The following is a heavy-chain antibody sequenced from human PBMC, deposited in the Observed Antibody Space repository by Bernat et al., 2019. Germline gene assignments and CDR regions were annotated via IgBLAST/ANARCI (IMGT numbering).Heavy chain of an antibody. V-gene: IGHV3-30*18. CDR3: AKVPRAGSPYYDSPIDY. CDR1: GFTFSSYG. CDR2: ISYDGSNK. D-gene: IGHD3-22*01. Sequence: QVQLVESGGGVVQPGRSLRLSCAASGFTFSSYGMHWVRQAPGKGLEWVAVISYDGSNKYYADSVKGRFTISRDNSKNMLYLQMNSLRAEDTAVYYCAKVPRAGSPYYDSPIDYWGQGTLVTVSS. J-gene: IGHJ4*02.